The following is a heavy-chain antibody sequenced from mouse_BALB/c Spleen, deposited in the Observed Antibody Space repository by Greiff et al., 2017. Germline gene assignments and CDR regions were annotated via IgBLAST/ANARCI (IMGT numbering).Heavy chain of an antibody. CDR1: GFTFSSYA. D-gene: IGHD1-1*01. Sequence: EVKVVESGGGLVKPGGSLKLSCAASGFTFSSYAMSWVRQTPEKRLEWVASISSGGSTYYPDSVKGRFTISRDNARNILYLQMSSLRSEDTAMYYCARDGSLDYWGQGTTLTVSS. CDR3: ARDGSLDY. V-gene: IGHV5-6-5*01. CDR2: ISSGGST. J-gene: IGHJ2*01.